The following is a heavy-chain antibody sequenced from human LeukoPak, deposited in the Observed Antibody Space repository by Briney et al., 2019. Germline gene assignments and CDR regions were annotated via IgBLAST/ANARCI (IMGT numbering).Heavy chain of an antibody. V-gene: IGHV3-23*01. J-gene: IGHJ5*02. CDR2: ISGSGGST. D-gene: IGHD1-14*01. CDR3: ANGVYGSARLSWFDP. Sequence: GGFLRLSCAASGFTFSSYAMSWVRQAPGKGLEWVSAISGSGGSTYYADSVKGRFTISKDNSKNTLYLQMNSLRAEDTAVYYCANGVYGSARLSWFDPWGQGTLVTVSS. CDR1: GFTFSSYA.